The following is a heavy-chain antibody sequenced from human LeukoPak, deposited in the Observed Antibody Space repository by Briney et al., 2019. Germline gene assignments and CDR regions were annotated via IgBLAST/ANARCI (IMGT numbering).Heavy chain of an antibody. J-gene: IGHJ2*01. CDR2: IYDSGTA. D-gene: IGHD3-3*01. V-gene: IGHV4-59*08. CDR1: GGSTRGHY. Sequence: PSETLSLTCTVSGGSTRGHYWTWIWNSPEKGLNWIGYIYDSGTANYNPSLKSRVAISIDTSKNQFSLSLNSLTAADTAIYFCARKNFYPYWYFDVWGRGTLVTVSS. CDR3: ARKNFYPYWYFDV.